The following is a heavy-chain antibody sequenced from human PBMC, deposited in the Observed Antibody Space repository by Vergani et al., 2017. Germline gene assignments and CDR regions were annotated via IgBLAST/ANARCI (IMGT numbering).Heavy chain of an antibody. V-gene: IGHV4-39*07. CDR2: IYYSGST. D-gene: IGHD2-15*01. Sequence: QLQLQESGPGLVKPSETLSLTCTVSGGSISSSSYYWGWIRQPPGKGLEWIGSIYYSGSTYYNPSLKSRVTISVDTSKNQFSLKLSSVTAADTAVYYCARDGVKCSGGSCYSGPVGYWGQGTLVTVSS. CDR1: GGSISSSSYY. CDR3: ARDGVKCSGGSCYSGPVGY. J-gene: IGHJ4*02.